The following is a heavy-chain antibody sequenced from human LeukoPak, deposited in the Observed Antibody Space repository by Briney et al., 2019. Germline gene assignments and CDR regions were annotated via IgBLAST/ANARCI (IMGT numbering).Heavy chain of an antibody. CDR1: GFTFSSYS. J-gene: IGHJ4*02. V-gene: IGHV3-48*01. D-gene: IGHD3-22*01. CDR3: ARGSTYYDSSGQVPFDY. CDR2: ISGSSSTI. Sequence: GGSLRLSCAASGFTFSSYSMNWVRQAPGKGLEWGSYISGSSSTIYYADSVKGRFTISRDNGKNTLYLQMSSLRAEGTAVYYCARGSTYYDSSGQVPFDYWGQGTLVTVSS.